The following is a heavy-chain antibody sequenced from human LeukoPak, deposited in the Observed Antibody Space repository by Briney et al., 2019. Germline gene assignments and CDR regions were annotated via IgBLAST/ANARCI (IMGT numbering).Heavy chain of an antibody. CDR3: ARGHGGSGSPYY. D-gene: IGHD3-10*01. J-gene: IGHJ4*02. CDR1: GFTFSSYA. CDR2: ISSNGGST. V-gene: IGHV3-64*01. Sequence: AGSLRLSCAASGFTFSSYAMHWVRQAPGKGLEYVSAISSNGGSTYYANSVKGRFTISRDNSKNTLYLQMGSLRAEDMAVYYCARGHGGSGSPYYWGQGTLVTVSS.